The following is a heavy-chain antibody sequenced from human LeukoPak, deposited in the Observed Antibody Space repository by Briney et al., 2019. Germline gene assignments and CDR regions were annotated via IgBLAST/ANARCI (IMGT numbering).Heavy chain of an antibody. D-gene: IGHD3-10*01. CDR1: GFTFSSYG. CDR2: ISYDGSNK. Sequence: GGSLRLSCAASGFTFSSYGMHWVRQAPGKGLEWVAVISYDGSNKYYADSVKGRFTISRDNSKNTLYLQMNSLRAEDTAVYYCAKAGGRFGELLPFDYWGQGTLVTVSS. J-gene: IGHJ4*02. CDR3: AKAGGRFGELLPFDY. V-gene: IGHV3-30*18.